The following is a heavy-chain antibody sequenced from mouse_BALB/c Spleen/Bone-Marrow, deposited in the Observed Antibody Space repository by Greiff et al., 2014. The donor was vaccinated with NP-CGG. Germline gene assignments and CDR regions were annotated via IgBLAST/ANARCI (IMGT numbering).Heavy chain of an antibody. CDR3: ARARWYDY. J-gene: IGHJ2*01. V-gene: IGHV1-22*01. CDR2: FNPNNGST. D-gene: IGHD1-1*02. Sequence: EVQLQQSGPELVKPGSSVKMSCKTSGYSFTDYTIHWVKQSHGKSLEWIGDFNPNNGSTDYNQKFQDKATLTVDKSSRTAFMEFRSLTFEDSAVYYCARARWYDYWGQGTTLTVSS. CDR1: GYSFTDYT.